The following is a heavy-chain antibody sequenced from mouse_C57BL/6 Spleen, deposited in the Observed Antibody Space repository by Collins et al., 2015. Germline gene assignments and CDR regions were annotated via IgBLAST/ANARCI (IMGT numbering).Heavy chain of an antibody. CDR2: IDPSDSET. J-gene: IGHJ3*01. CDR3: ARGDPPIYYDYDGFAY. D-gene: IGHD2-4*01. Sequence: QVQLQQPGAELVRPGSSVKLSCKASGYTFTSYWMHWVKQRPIQGLEWIGNIDPSDSETHYNQKFKDKATLTVDKSSSTAYMQLSSLTSEDSAVYYCARGDPPIYYDYDGFAYWGQGTLVTVSA. CDR1: GYTFTSYW. V-gene: IGHV1-52*01.